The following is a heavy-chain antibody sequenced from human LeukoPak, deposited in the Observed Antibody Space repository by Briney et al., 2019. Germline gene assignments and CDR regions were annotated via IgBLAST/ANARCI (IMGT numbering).Heavy chain of an antibody. CDR2: IYTSGST. V-gene: IGHV4-4*07. CDR3: AREVGDTLTGSFDY. Sequence: SETLSLTCTVSGGSISSYYWSWIRQPAGKGLEWIGRIYTSGSTNYNPSLKSRVTMSVDKSKNQFSLKLSSVTAADTAVYYCAREVGDTLTGSFDYWGQGTLVTVSS. J-gene: IGHJ4*02. CDR1: GGSISSYY. D-gene: IGHD3-9*01.